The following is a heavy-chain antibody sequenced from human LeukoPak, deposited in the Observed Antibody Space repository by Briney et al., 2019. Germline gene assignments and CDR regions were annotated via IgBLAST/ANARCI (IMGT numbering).Heavy chain of an antibody. V-gene: IGHV3-21*01. Sequence: GGSLRLSCAASGFTFSSYSMNWVRQAPGKGLEWVSCISTSSNYIYYADSVKGRFTISRDNAKNSLYLQMNSLRAEDTAVYYCARDEYSSSPGFFDYWGQGTLVTVSS. CDR2: ISTSSNYI. D-gene: IGHD6-6*01. J-gene: IGHJ4*02. CDR3: ARDEYSSSPGFFDY. CDR1: GFTFSSYS.